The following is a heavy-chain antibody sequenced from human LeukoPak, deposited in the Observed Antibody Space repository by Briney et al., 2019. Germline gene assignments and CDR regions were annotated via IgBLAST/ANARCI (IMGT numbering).Heavy chain of an antibody. J-gene: IGHJ3*02. CDR2: IYPGDSDT. CDR1: GYSFTSYW. CDR3: AGNSLRYSGYVLDPFDI. Sequence: GESLKISCKGSGYSFTSYWIGWVRQMPGKGLEWMGIIYPGDSDTRYSPSFQGQVTISADKSISTAYLQWSSLKASDTAMYYCAGNSLRYSGYVLDPFDIWGQGTMVTVSS. D-gene: IGHD5-12*01. V-gene: IGHV5-51*01.